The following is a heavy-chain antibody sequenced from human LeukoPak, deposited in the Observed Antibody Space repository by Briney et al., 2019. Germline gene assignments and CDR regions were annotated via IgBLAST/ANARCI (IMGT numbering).Heavy chain of an antibody. CDR2: INPNSGGT. CDR3: ARAKSGWDNYYYYGMDV. CDR1: GYTFTGYY. D-gene: IGHD6-19*01. V-gene: IGHV1-2*02. J-gene: IGHJ6*02. Sequence: ASVKVSCKASGYTFTGYYMHWVRQAPGQGLEWMGWINPNSGGTNYAQKFQGRVTMTRDTSISTAYMELSRLRSDDTAVYYCARAKSGWDNYYYYGMDVWGQGATVTVSS.